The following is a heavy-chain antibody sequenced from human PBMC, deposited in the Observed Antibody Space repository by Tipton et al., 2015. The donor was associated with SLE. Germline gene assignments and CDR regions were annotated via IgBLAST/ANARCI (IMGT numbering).Heavy chain of an antibody. D-gene: IGHD3-9*01. V-gene: IGHV4-4*07. CDR1: GGSLNNHL. CDR2: VSPSGGT. J-gene: IGHJ5*02. Sequence: TLSLTCTVSGGSLNNHLCSWIRRSAGKGLEWIGRVSPSGGTNYNPSLKSRVTMSVDTSKNQFSLNLSSLTAADTAVYYCVRDKWGEYYPSTGYFWSFDPWGQGILVTVSS. CDR3: VRDKWGEYYPSTGYFWSFDP.